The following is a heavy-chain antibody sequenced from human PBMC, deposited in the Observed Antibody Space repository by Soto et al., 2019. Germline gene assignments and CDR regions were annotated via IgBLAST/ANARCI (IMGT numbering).Heavy chain of an antibody. CDR2: IIPILGTA. Sequence: QVQLVQSGAAVKKPGSSVKVSCKASGGTFSSYAISWVRQAPVQGLEWLGGIIPILGTANYAPKFQGRVTITADESTSTAYMELSSLRSEDTAVYYCARARNEVPAAEEYDYWGQGTLVTVSS. V-gene: IGHV1-69*01. CDR3: ARARNEVPAAEEYDY. CDR1: GGTFSSYA. D-gene: IGHD2-2*01. J-gene: IGHJ4*02.